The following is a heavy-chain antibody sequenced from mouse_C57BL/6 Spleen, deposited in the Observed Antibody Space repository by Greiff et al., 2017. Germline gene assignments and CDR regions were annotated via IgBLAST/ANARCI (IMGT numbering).Heavy chain of an antibody. Sequence: VQLQQSGAELVRPGTSVKLSCKASGYTFTSYWMHWVKQRPGQGLEWIGVIDPSDSYTNYNQKFKGKATLTVDTSSSTAYMQLSSLTSEDSAVYYCARPAQATLDYWGQGTTLTVSS. V-gene: IGHV1-59*01. CDR2: IDPSDSYT. CDR1: GYTFTSYW. D-gene: IGHD3-2*02. CDR3: ARPAQATLDY. J-gene: IGHJ2*01.